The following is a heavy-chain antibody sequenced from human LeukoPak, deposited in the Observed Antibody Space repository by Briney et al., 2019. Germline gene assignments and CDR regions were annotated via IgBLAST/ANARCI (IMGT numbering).Heavy chain of an antibody. CDR3: ARDHGVTMIVVVGFDY. V-gene: IGHV4-38-2*02. CDR1: GYSISSGYY. J-gene: IGHJ4*02. D-gene: IGHD3-22*01. CDR2: IYHSGST. Sequence: SETLSLTCTVSGYSISSGYYWGCIRQPPGKGLEWIGSIYHSGSTYYNPSLKSRVTISVDTSKNQFSLKLSSVTAADTAVYYCARDHGVTMIVVVGFDYWGQGTLVTVPS.